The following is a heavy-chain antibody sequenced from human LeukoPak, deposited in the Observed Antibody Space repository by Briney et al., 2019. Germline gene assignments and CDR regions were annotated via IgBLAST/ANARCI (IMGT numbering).Heavy chain of an antibody. J-gene: IGHJ5*02. D-gene: IGHD3-10*01. CDR1: GGSFSGYC. Sequence: TSETLSLTCAVYGGSFSGYCWSWIRQPPGKGLECIGAINHSGSTNYNPSLESRVTISVDTSKNQFSLKLSSVTAADTAVYYCARGRGFYYGSGSTLNRFDPWGQGTLVTVSS. CDR2: INHSGST. V-gene: IGHV4-34*01. CDR3: ARGRGFYYGSGSTLNRFDP.